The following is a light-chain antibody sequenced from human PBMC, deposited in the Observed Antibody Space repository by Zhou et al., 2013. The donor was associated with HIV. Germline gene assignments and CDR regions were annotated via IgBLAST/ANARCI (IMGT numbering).Light chain of an antibody. Sequence: DIALTQVPATLSLSPGQRATLSCRAGQSVRDQLAWYQQRPGQAPRLLIYDTSNRATGIPARFSGSGSGTDFTLTISSLEAEDFAVYYCQQTFNRVTFGPGTKVDIK. CDR1: QSVRDQ. V-gene: IGKV3-11*01. CDR3: QQTFNRVT. CDR2: DTS. J-gene: IGKJ3*01.